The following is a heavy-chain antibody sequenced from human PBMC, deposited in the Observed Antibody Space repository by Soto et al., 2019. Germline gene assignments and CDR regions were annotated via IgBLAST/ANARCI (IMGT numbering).Heavy chain of an antibody. Sequence: GESLKISCKGSGYSFTSYWIGWVRQMPGKGLEWMGIIYPGDSDTRYSPSFQGQVTISADKSISTAYLPWSRLKASDTAMYYCARGGYCSSTSCSDYYYGMDVWGQGTTVTVSS. CDR3: ARGGYCSSTSCSDYYYGMDV. CDR1: GYSFTSYW. J-gene: IGHJ6*02. V-gene: IGHV5-51*01. D-gene: IGHD2-2*01. CDR2: IYPGDSDT.